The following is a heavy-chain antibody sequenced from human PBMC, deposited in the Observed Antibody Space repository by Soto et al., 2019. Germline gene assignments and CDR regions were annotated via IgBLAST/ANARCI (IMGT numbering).Heavy chain of an antibody. CDR1: GYTFTNYY. J-gene: IGHJ4*02. CDR2: INPSGGST. V-gene: IGHV1-46*01. CDR3: ARDHNSNQPLYYFGY. Sequence: GASVKVSCKASGYTFTNYYMHWVRQAPGQGLEWMGIINPSGGSTGYTPKFQGRVTMTSDTSTSTVYMELSSLRSEDTAVYYCARDHNSNQPLYYFGYWGQGTLVTVSS. D-gene: IGHD4-4*01.